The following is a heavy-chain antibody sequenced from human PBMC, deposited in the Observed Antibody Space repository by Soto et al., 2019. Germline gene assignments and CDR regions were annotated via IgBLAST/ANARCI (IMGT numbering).Heavy chain of an antibody. D-gene: IGHD2-21*01. CDR3: ARHLPVIAIRTHAFDI. J-gene: IGHJ3*02. CDR1: GGSLSRYY. V-gene: IGHV4-59*01. Sequence: PSETLSLTCTVSGGSLSRYYCSWIRQPPGKGLEWIGYIYYSGSTNYNPSLKSRVTISVDTSKNQFSLKLSSVTAADTAVYYCARHLPVIAIRTHAFDIWGQGTMVTVSS. CDR2: IYYSGST.